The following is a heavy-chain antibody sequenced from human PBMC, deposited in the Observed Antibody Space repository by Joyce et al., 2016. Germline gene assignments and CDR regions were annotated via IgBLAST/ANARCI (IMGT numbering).Heavy chain of an antibody. D-gene: IGHD3-3*01. V-gene: IGHV3-53*01. CDR1: GFTINSNY. CDR3: ARGFWSGFHFDY. CDR2: IYSGGNT. J-gene: IGHJ4*02. Sequence: EVQLVESGGRLIQPGGSLRLSCAASGFTINSNYMTWVRQAPGKGQEWVSAIYSGGNTYYADSVKGRFTISRDNSKNTVYFQMNSLRVEDTAMYYCARGFWSGFHFDYWGRGTLVTVSS.